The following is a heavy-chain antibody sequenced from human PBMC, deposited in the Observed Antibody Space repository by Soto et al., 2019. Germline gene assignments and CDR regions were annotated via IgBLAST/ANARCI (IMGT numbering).Heavy chain of an antibody. CDR3: ARVRGSYQNFDY. CDR1: GFTFSSYA. D-gene: IGHD1-26*01. Sequence: QVQLVESGGGVVQPGRSLRLSCEASGFTFSSYAMHWVRQAPGKGLEWVAFISYDGNNRYYADSVKGRFTISRDNSKNTLYLQMNSLRAEDTAVYYCARVRGSYQNFDYWGQGTLVTVSS. CDR2: ISYDGNNR. V-gene: IGHV3-30-3*01. J-gene: IGHJ4*02.